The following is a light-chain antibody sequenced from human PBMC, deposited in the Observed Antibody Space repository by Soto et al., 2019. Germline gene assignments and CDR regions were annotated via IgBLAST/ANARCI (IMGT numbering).Light chain of an antibody. CDR1: SSDVGGYNY. V-gene: IGLV2-14*03. CDR3: CSYTTSNTRQIV. J-gene: IGLJ1*01. Sequence: QSVLTQPASVSGSPGQSITISCTGTSSDVGGYNYVSWYQQHPGKAPKFMIYDVGSRPSGVSNRFSGSKSGNTASLTISGLQAEDEADYYCCSYTTSNTRQIVFGTGTKVTVL. CDR2: DVG.